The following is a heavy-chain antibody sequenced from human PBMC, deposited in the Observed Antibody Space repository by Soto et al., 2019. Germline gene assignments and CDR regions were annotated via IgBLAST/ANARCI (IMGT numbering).Heavy chain of an antibody. CDR3: ARGGRSTPNWIDP. Sequence: SETLSLTCAVSGEAIYSGGYYWTWIRQHPGKGLAWIGYIYHTGKTYYNPSLESRVTRSVDTSKHQFSLKLASVTAADMAVYYCARGGRSTPNWIDPWGQGTLGPVSP. CDR2: IYHTGKT. V-gene: IGHV4-31*11. J-gene: IGHJ5*02. D-gene: IGHD2-2*01. CDR1: GEAIYSGGYY.